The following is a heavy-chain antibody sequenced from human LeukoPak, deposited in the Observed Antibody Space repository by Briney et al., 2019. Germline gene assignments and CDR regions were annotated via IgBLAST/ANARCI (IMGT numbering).Heavy chain of an antibody. Sequence: SETLSLTCTVSGGSISSSSYYWGWIRQPPGKGLEWIGSTYYSGSTYYNPSLKSRVTISVDTSKNQFSLKLSSVTAADTAVYYCASPLGYCSGGSCYGPFDYWGQGTLVTVSS. D-gene: IGHD2-15*01. CDR1: GGSISSSSYY. V-gene: IGHV4-39*01. CDR2: TYYSGST. CDR3: ASPLGYCSGGSCYGPFDY. J-gene: IGHJ4*02.